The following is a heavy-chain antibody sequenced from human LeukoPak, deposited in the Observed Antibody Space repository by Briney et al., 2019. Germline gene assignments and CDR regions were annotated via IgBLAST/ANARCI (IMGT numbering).Heavy chain of an antibody. J-gene: IGHJ4*02. CDR1: GYTFTSYG. CDR3: VRGGSYYDLDY. CDR2: ISTYNGNT. V-gene: IGHV1-18*01. Sequence: ASVKVSCKASGYTFTSYGINWVRQAPGQGLEWMGCISTYNGNTNYAQKLQGRVTMTTDTSTSTAYMELMSLRADDTAVYYCVRGGSYYDLDYWGQGTLVTVSS. D-gene: IGHD1-26*01.